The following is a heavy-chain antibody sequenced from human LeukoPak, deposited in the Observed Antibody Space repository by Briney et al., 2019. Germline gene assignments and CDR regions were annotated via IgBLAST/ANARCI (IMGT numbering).Heavy chain of an antibody. J-gene: IGHJ4*02. V-gene: IGHV3-66*01. CDR3: ARDSPHDY. Sequence: GGSLRLSCAASGFTVSSNYMSWVRQAPGKGLEWVSVLFSGGSTYYADSVKGRFTISRDNSRNTLYLQMNSLRAEDTAVYYCARDSPHDYWGQGTLVTVSS. CDR1: GFTVSSNY. CDR2: LFSGGST.